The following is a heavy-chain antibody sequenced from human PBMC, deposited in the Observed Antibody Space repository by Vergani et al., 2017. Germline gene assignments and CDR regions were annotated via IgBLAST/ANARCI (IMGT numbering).Heavy chain of an antibody. CDR2: IIPIFGTA. V-gene: IGHV1-69*01. Sequence: QVQLVQSGAEVKKPGSSVKVSCKASGGTFSSYAISWVRQAPGQGLEWMGGIIPIFGTANYAQKFQGRVTITADESTSTAYMELSSLRSEDTAVYYCARQVSITMIVVPKSTLYCYMDVWGKGTTVTVSS. D-gene: IGHD3-22*01. CDR1: GGTFSSYA. J-gene: IGHJ6*03. CDR3: ARQVSITMIVVPKSTLYCYMDV.